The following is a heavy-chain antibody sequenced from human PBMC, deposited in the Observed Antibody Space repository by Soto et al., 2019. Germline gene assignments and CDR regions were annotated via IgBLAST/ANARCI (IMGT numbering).Heavy chain of an antibody. CDR3: ARGLVRSIAVAGLFDY. CDR1: GFTFSSYG. CDR2: IKQDGSEK. J-gene: IGHJ4*02. D-gene: IGHD6-19*01. Sequence: PGGSLRLSCAASGFTFSSYGMPWVRQAPGKGLEWVANIKQDGSEKYYVDSVKGRFTISRDNAKNSLYLQMNSLRAEDTAVYYCARGLVRSIAVAGLFDYWGQGTLVTVSS. V-gene: IGHV3-7*01.